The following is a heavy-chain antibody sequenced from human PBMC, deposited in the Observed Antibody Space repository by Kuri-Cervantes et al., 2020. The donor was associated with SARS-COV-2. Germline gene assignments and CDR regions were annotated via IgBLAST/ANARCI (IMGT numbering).Heavy chain of an antibody. CDR2: IWYDGSNK. CDR3: VRDGDHWNFDY. V-gene: IGHV3-33*01. Sequence: GGSLKISCAASGFTFSSYGMNWVRQAPGKGLEWVAVIWYDGSNKYYADSVKGRFTLSRDNAKNMLFLQMNSLRAEDTAVYYCVRDGDHWNFDYWGQGTLVTISS. D-gene: IGHD1-1*01. J-gene: IGHJ4*01. CDR1: GFTFSSYG.